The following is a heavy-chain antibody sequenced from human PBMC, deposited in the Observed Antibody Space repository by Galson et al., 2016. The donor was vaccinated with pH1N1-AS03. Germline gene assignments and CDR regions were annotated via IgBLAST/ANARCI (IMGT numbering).Heavy chain of an antibody. CDR1: GDSITRGNYL. D-gene: IGHD1-26*01. J-gene: IGHJ4*02. Sequence: LTCTVSGDSITRGNYLWSWIRPPAGKALDWIGRIHRSGCTDYNSSLNSPGITSVDTSNNEFSLKLSSVTAADTAVYYCARDLGAGGPEDFWGPGTRVTISS. CDR3: ARDLGAGGPEDF. V-gene: IGHV4-61*02. CDR2: IHRSGCT.